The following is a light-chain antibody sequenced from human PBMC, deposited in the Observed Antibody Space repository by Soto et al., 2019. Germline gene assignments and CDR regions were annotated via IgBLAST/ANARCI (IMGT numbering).Light chain of an antibody. V-gene: IGLV1-40*01. Sequence: QAVVTQPPSVSGAPGQRVTISCTGSSSNIGAGYDVHWYQQLPGTAPKLLIYHNTNRPSGVPDRFSGSKSATSASLAITGLQAEDEADYYCQSYDSSLSVLYVFGTGTKLTVL. CDR1: SSNIGAGYD. CDR3: QSYDSSLSVLYV. J-gene: IGLJ1*01. CDR2: HNT.